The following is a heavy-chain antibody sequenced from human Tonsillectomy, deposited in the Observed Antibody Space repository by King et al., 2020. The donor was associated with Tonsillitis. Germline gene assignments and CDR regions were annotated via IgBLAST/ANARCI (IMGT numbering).Heavy chain of an antibody. CDR3: ARPIPVAGTYYCYYGMDV. CDR2: IDPSDSYT. J-gene: IGHJ6*02. CDR1: GYSFTSYW. D-gene: IGHD6-19*01. Sequence: QLVQSGAEVKEAGESLRISCKGSGYSFTSYWISWVRQMPGKGLEWMGRIDPSDSYTNYSPSFQGHVTISADKSISTAYLQWSSLKASDTAIYYCARPIPVAGTYYCYYGMDVWGRGTTVTVSS. V-gene: IGHV5-10-1*03.